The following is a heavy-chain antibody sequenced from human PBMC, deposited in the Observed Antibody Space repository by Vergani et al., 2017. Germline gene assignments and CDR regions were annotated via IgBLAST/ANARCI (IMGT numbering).Heavy chain of an antibody. J-gene: IGHJ4*02. V-gene: IGHV3-66*01. Sequence: EVQLVESGGGLVQPGGSLRLSCAASGFTVSSNYMSWVRQAPGKGLEWVSVIYSGGSTYYADSVKGRFTISRDNSKNTLYIQMNSLRAEHTAVYYCARDGRYIGSSWDYWGQGTLVTVSS. CDR1: GFTVSSNY. CDR3: ARDGRYIGSSWDY. CDR2: IYSGGST. D-gene: IGHD1-26*01.